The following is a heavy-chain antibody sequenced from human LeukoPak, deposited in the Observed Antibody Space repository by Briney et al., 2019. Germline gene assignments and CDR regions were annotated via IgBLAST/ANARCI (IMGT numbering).Heavy chain of an antibody. CDR2: INPNSGGT. CDR3: AGPGATGHTSFDY. V-gene: IGHV1-2*02. J-gene: IGHJ4*02. CDR1: GYTFTGYY. Sequence: ASVKVSCKASGYTFTGYYMHWVRQAPGQGLEWMGWINPNSGGTNYAQKFQGRVTMTRDTSISTAYMELSRLRSDDTAVYYCAGPGATGHTSFDYWGQGTLVTVSS. D-gene: IGHD3-9*01.